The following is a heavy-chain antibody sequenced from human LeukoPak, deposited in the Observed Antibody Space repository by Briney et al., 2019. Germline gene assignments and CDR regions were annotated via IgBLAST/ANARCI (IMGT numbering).Heavy chain of an antibody. CDR1: GFTFSRFR. CDR2: INQDGSEI. J-gene: IGHJ4*02. Sequence: GGSLRLSGAASGFTFSRFRMSWVRQPPGKGLEWVANINQDGSEIYYVDSVKGRFTVSTDNAKNSLYLQMTSLRAEDTAVYYCASSWGSAIDFWGQGTLVTVSS. D-gene: IGHD3-16*01. V-gene: IGHV3-7*01. CDR3: ASSWGSAIDF.